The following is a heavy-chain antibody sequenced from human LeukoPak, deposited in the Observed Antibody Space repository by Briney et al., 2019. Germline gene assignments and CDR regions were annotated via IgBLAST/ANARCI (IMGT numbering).Heavy chain of an antibody. V-gene: IGHV3-74*01. Sequence: PGGSLRLSCAVSGFTLTSNWIHWVRQAPGQGLVWVSRINNDGSGTSYADSVKGRFTISRDNAKNSLYLQMNSLRAEDTAIYYCAREDDWNYEDYWGQGTLVTVSS. CDR3: AREDDWNYEDY. D-gene: IGHD1-7*01. J-gene: IGHJ4*02. CDR1: GFTLTSNW. CDR2: INNDGSGT.